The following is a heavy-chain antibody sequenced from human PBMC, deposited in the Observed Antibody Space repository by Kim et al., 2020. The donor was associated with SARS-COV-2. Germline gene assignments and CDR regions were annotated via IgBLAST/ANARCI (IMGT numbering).Heavy chain of an antibody. J-gene: IGHJ4*02. V-gene: IGHV4-39*01. D-gene: IGHD6-13*01. Sequence: YYNPSLKSRVTISVDTSKNQFSLKLSSVTAADTAVYYCARGIAAAVLFDYWGQGTLVTVSS. CDR3: ARGIAAAVLFDY.